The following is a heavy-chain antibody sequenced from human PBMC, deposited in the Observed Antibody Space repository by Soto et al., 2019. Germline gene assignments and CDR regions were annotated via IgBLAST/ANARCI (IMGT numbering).Heavy chain of an antibody. CDR2: IDPSDSYT. V-gene: IGHV5-10-1*01. D-gene: IGHD6-19*01. CDR1: GYSFTSYW. Sequence: GESLKISCKGSGYSFTSYWISWVRQMPGKGLEWMGRIDPSDSYTNYSPSFQGHVTISADKSISTAYLQWSSLKASDTAMYYCARLSAYSSGWDYVMDVWGQGTTVTVSS. J-gene: IGHJ6*02. CDR3: ARLSAYSSGWDYVMDV.